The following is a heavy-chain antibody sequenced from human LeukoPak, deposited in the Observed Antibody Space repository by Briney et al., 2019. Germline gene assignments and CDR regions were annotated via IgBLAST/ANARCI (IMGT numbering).Heavy chain of an antibody. CDR3: AGLYCSSTSSYAPES. J-gene: IGHJ4*02. CDR2: IIPILGIA. CDR1: GDTFSSYA. Sequence: SVKVSCKASGDTFSSYAISWVRQAPGQGLEWMGRIIPILGIANYAQKFQGRVTITADKSTSTAYMELSSLRSEDTAVYYCAGLYCSSTSSYAPESWGQGTLVTVSS. D-gene: IGHD2-2*01. V-gene: IGHV1-69*04.